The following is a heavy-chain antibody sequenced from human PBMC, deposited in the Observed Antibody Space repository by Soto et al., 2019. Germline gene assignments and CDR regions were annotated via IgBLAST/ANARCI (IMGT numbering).Heavy chain of an antibody. CDR3: ARDLNYGLFDY. CDR1: GFTFSSYS. Sequence: EVQLVESEGGLVQPGGSLRLSCAASGFTFSSYSMNWVCQAPGKGLEWVSYISSSSSTIYYADSVKGRFTISRDNAKNSLYLQMNSLRAEDTAVYYCARDLNYGLFDYWGQGTRVTVSS. CDR2: ISSSSSTI. D-gene: IGHD4-17*01. V-gene: IGHV3-48*01. J-gene: IGHJ4*02.